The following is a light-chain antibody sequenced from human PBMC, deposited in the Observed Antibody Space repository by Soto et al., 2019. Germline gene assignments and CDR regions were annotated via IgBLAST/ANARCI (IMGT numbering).Light chain of an antibody. J-gene: IGKJ5*01. CDR3: QQSYRTPFT. CDR2: AAS. V-gene: IGKV1-39*01. CDR1: ESISRY. Sequence: DIQMTQSPSSLSASVGDRVTITCRASESISRYLSWFQQKPGEVPKLLIYAASGLQRGVPSRFSGSGSGTDFTLTINNVQPEDFAIYYCQQSYRTPFTFGHGTRLEIK.